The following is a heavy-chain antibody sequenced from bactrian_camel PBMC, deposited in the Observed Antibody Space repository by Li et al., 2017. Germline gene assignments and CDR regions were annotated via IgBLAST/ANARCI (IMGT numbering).Heavy chain of an antibody. D-gene: IGHD1*01. CDR2: INGDDTI. J-gene: IGHJ6*01. CDR3: AADPPRYCEDGVCHCDAAVPDYGS. Sequence: ESGGGSVQAGGSLRLSCAVSGPMYGYYCLGWFRQAPGKEREGVAAINGDDTINYSDAVKGRFTISLDNAKDTMFLDLTSLQIEDTAIYTCAADPPRYCEDGVCHCDAAVPDYGSRGQGTQVTVS. CDR1: GPMYGYYC. V-gene: IGHV3S53*01.